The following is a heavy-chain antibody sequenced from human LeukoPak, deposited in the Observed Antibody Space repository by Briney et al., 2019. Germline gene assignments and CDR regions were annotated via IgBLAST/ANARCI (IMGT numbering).Heavy chain of an antibody. CDR2: INHSGST. D-gene: IGHD4-4*01. CDR1: GGSFSGYY. V-gene: IGHV4-34*01. CDR3: AGSSTLAFDY. Sequence: PSETLSLTCAVYGGSFSGYYWSWIRQPPGKGLEWIGEINHSGSTNYNPSLKSQVTISVDTSKNQFSLKLSSVTAADTAVYYCAGSSTLAFDYWGQGTLVTVSS. J-gene: IGHJ4*02.